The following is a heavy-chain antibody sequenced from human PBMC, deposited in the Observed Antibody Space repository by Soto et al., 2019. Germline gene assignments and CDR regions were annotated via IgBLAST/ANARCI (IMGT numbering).Heavy chain of an antibody. Sequence: SETLSLSCTVSGGSISSGGYYWNWIRQHPGKGLEWIGYIYYSGSTYYNPSLKSRVTISVDTSKNQFSLKLSSVTAADTAVYYCAKGYPGRYGMDVWGQGTTVTVSS. CDR2: IYYSGST. CDR3: AKGYPGRYGMDV. J-gene: IGHJ6*02. V-gene: IGHV4-31*03. D-gene: IGHD5-18*01. CDR1: GGSISSGGYY.